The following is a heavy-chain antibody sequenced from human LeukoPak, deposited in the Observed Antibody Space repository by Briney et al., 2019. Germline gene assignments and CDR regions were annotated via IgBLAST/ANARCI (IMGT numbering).Heavy chain of an antibody. Sequence: ASVKVSCKASGYTFTSYYMHWVRQAPGQGLKWMGIINPSGGSTSYAQKFQGRVTMTRNTSTSTVYMELSSLRSEDTAVYHCARHLPRTAMPFDYWGQGTLVTVSS. J-gene: IGHJ4*02. CDR2: INPSGGST. V-gene: IGHV1-46*01. CDR3: ARHLPRTAMPFDY. D-gene: IGHD5-18*01. CDR1: GYTFTSYY.